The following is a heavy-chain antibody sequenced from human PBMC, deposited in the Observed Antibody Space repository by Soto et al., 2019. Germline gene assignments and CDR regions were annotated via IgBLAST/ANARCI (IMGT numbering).Heavy chain of an antibody. Sequence: GGSLRLSCAVAGFTFSSYAMHWVRQAPGRGLEWVSYISKSGTIYYADSVKGRFTISKDNAKNSLYLQMNGLRAEDTALYYCARDNYVSGSGWFDPWGQGTRVTVSS. D-gene: IGHD3-10*01. V-gene: IGHV3-48*01. CDR2: ISKSGTI. CDR3: ARDNYVSGSGWFDP. CDR1: GFTFSSYA. J-gene: IGHJ5*02.